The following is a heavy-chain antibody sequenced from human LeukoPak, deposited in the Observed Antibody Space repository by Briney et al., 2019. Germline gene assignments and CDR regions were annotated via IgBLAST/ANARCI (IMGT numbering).Heavy chain of an antibody. J-gene: IGHJ6*03. Sequence: GGSLRLSCAASGFTFSSYAMSWVRQAPGKGLEWVSAISGSGGSTYYADSVKGRFTISRDNSKNTLYLQMNSLRAEDTAVYYCAKDQGSGWYTYYYYHMDVWGKGTTVTVSS. D-gene: IGHD6-19*01. CDR1: GFTFSSYA. V-gene: IGHV3-23*01. CDR3: AKDQGSGWYTYYYYHMDV. CDR2: ISGSGGST.